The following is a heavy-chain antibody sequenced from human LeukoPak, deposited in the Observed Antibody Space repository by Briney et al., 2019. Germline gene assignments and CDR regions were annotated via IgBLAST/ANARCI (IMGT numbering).Heavy chain of an antibody. Sequence: PSETLSLTCTVSGGSISYYYWTWIRQSPGKGLECIGQIYYTGSTYYNPSLKRRVTISVDTSRNQFSLTLTSVTAADTAVYHCARGGTYNDILSFDPWGQGTLVTVSS. D-gene: IGHD3-9*01. V-gene: IGHV4-59*01. CDR1: GGSISYYY. J-gene: IGHJ5*02. CDR2: IYYTGST. CDR3: ARGGTYNDILSFDP.